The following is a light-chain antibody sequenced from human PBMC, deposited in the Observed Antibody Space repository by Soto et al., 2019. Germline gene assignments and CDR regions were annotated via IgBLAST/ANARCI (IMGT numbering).Light chain of an antibody. CDR3: ATWDDSLDVHV. J-gene: IGLJ1*01. CDR1: SSDIGGYNY. CDR2: EVS. Sequence: QSALTQPASVSGSPGQSITISCTGTSSDIGGYNYVSWYQQHPGKAPKLMIYEVSHRPSGVSNRFSGSKSGNTASLTISGLQSEDEAHYYCATWDDSLDVHVFGTGTKVTVL. V-gene: IGLV2-14*01.